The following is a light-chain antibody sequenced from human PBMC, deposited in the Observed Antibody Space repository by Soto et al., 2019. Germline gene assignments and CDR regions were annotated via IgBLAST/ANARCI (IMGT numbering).Light chain of an antibody. J-gene: IGKJ4*01. V-gene: IGKV3-20*01. CDR2: GAS. Sequence: EIVLTQSPATLSLSPGERATLSCRASQSLSGSRLAWYQQKPGLGPRVLVYGASSRAPGIPDRFSGSGSGTDFTLTISRLEPEDFAVYYCHQYSNLPRTFGGGTKVDIK. CDR1: QSLSGSR. CDR3: HQYSNLPRT.